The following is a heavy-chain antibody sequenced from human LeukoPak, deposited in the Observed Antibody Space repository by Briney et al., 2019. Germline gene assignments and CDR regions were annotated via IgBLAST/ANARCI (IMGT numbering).Heavy chain of an antibody. V-gene: IGHV4-59*01. D-gene: IGHD5-24*01. Sequence: SETLSLTCTVSGGSISSYYWSWIRQPPGKGLEWIGYIYYSGSTNYNPSLKSRVTISVDTSKNQFSLKLSSVTAADTAVYYCARGGSPMATILYYFDYWGQGTLVTVSS. CDR1: GGSISSYY. CDR3: ARGGSPMATILYYFDY. CDR2: IYYSGST. J-gene: IGHJ4*02.